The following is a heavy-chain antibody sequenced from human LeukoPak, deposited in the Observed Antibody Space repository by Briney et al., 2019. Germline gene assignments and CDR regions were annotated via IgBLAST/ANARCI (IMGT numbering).Heavy chain of an antibody. D-gene: IGHD5-12*01. Sequence: SVKVSCKASGGTFSSYAISWVRQAPGQGLEWMGRIIPILGIANYAQKFQGRVTITADKSTSTAYMELSSLRSDDTAVYYCARALRGYDLDFDYWGQGTLVTVSS. CDR3: ARALRGYDLDFDY. CDR1: GGTFSSYA. V-gene: IGHV1-69*04. CDR2: IIPILGIA. J-gene: IGHJ4*02.